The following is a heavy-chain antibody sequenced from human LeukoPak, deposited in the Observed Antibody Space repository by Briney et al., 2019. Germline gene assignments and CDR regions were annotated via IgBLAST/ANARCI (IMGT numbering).Heavy chain of an antibody. CDR1: GFTFTNAW. Sequence: PGGSLRLSCAASGFTFTNAWMTWVRQAPGKGLEWVGRIKSKTEGGTTDYAAPVKGRFTISRDDSKNTLYLQMNSLKTEDTAVYYCTTDRDWFGDLLYFDYWGQGTLVSVST. CDR3: TTDRDWFGDLLYFDY. D-gene: IGHD3-10*01. V-gene: IGHV3-15*01. J-gene: IGHJ4*02. CDR2: IKSKTEGGTT.